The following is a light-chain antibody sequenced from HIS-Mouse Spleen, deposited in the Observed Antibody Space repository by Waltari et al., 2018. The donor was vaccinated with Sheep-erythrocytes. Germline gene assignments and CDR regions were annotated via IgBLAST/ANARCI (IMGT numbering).Light chain of an antibody. V-gene: IGLV2-8*01. Sequence: HSALTQPPSASGSPGQSVTLPCTGTSSDVGGYNYVPWYKQHPGKAPKLMIYEVSKRPSGVPDRFSGSKSGNTASLTVSGLQAEDEADYYCSSYAGSNNWVFGGGTKLTVL. CDR1: SSDVGGYNY. CDR3: SSYAGSNNWV. J-gene: IGLJ3*02. CDR2: EVS.